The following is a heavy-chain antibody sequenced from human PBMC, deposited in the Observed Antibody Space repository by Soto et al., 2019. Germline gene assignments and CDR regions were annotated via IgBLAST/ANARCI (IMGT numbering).Heavy chain of an antibody. D-gene: IGHD3-10*01. V-gene: IGHV3-30-3*01. J-gene: IGHJ6*02. CDR3: AREGRGDGMDV. CDR2: ISYDGSNK. CDR1: GFTFSSYA. Sequence: GASVRLSCAASGFTFSSYAMHWVRQAPGKGLELVSVISYDGSNKYYADSVKGRFTISRDNSKNTLYLQMNSLRAEDTAVYYCAREGRGDGMDVWGQGTTVTVYS.